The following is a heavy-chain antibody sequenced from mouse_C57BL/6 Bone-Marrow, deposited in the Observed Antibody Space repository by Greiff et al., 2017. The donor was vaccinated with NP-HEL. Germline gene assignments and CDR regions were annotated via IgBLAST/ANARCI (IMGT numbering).Heavy chain of an antibody. D-gene: IGHD2-5*01. CDR3: ARSPYYSKGFAY. CDR2: IDPNSGGT. J-gene: IGHJ3*01. CDR1: GYTFTSYW. V-gene: IGHV1-72*01. Sequence: QVQLKQPGAELVKPGASVKLSCKASGYTFTSYWMHWVKQRPGRGLEWIGRIDPNSGGTKYNEKFKSKATLTVDKPSSTAYMQLSSRTSEDSEVYYCARSPYYSKGFAYWGQGTLVTVSA.